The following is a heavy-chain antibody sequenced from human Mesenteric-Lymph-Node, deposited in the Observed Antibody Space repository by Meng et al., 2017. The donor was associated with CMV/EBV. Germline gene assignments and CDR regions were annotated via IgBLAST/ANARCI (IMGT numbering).Heavy chain of an antibody. D-gene: IGHD6-19*01. CDR2: MNPNSGNT. V-gene: IGHV1-8*02. CDR3: ARGPSYSSGFPDC. J-gene: IGHJ4*02. CDR1: GYTFTSFD. Sequence: QEQLVQSGAEVKKPGASVKVSCKASGYTFTSFDINWVRQATGQGPEWMGWMNPNSGNTGYEQKFQGRVTLTRDTSISTAYMELSSLRSEDTAVYYCARGPSYSSGFPDCWGQGTLVTVSS.